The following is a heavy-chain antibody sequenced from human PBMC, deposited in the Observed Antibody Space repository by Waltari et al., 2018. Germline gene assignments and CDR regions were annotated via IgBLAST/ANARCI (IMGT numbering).Heavy chain of an antibody. D-gene: IGHD3-3*01. Sequence: QVQLVESGGGVVQSGRSLRLSCVGSGFTFTNHGMNWVRQAPGKGLEWVAVIWYDGSNKNYVDSVKGRFTISRDNSKNTMYLEMNRLRAEDTAVYFCARGDGGSGLGASDIWGQGTMVTVS. J-gene: IGHJ3*02. CDR2: IWYDGSNK. CDR1: GFTFTNHG. V-gene: IGHV3-33*01. CDR3: ARGDGGSGLGASDI.